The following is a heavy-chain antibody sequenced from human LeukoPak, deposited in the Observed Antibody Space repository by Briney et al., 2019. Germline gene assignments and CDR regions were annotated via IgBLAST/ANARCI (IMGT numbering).Heavy chain of an antibody. CDR1: GYIFTGYY. J-gene: IGHJ4*02. Sequence: ASVKVSCKASGYIFTGYYMHWVRQAPGQGLEWMGWINPNSGDTNYAQKFQGRVTMTRDTSISTAYMVLNRLRSDDTAVYYCAREYYYGSGNYYNRIDYWGQGTLVTVSS. D-gene: IGHD3-10*01. CDR2: INPNSGDT. CDR3: AREYYYGSGNYYNRIDY. V-gene: IGHV1-2*02.